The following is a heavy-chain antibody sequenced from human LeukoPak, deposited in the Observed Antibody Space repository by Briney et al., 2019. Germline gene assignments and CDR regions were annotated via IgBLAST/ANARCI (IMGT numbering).Heavy chain of an antibody. J-gene: IGHJ4*01. CDR2: IKSKTDGGAI. CDR3: LTRLRSTIGVDY. Sequence: PGGSLRFSCAASGFSFTNAWMNWVRQAPGKGLEWVGRIKSKTDGGAIHYAAPVRGRFSISRDDSINTVYLQMDSLKADDTAVYYCLTRLRSTIGVDYWGQGTLVTVSS. D-gene: IGHD5/OR15-5a*01. V-gene: IGHV3-15*01. CDR1: GFSFTNAW.